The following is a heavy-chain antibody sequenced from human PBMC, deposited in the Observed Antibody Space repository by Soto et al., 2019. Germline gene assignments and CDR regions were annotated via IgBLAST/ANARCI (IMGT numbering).Heavy chain of an antibody. V-gene: IGHV1-2*02. Sequence: QAQLVQSGAEVKKPGASVKVSCQASGYTFTAQYLHWVRQAPGEGLEWMGWINPTTGATRYAQKFQGRFTMTRDTSMRTAYLEVRSLRPDDTAVYYCAKGDSSWVSCFDPWGQGTLVTVSS. D-gene: IGHD6-19*01. CDR1: GYTFTAQY. CDR2: INPTTGAT. J-gene: IGHJ5*02. CDR3: AKGDSSWVSCFDP.